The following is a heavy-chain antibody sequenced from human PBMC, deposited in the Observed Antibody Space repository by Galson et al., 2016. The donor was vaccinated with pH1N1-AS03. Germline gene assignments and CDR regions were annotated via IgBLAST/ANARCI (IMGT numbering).Heavy chain of an antibody. Sequence: SLRLSCAASGFSFSTNWMRWVRQAPGKGLVWVAHINEDGSTARHADSVKGRFIISRDNAKNTLYLHMNSLRVEDTAVYYCARDVGGPYDYWGQGTLVTVSS. D-gene: IGHD4-23*01. J-gene: IGHJ4*02. CDR3: ARDVGGPYDY. V-gene: IGHV3-74*01. CDR1: GFSFSTNW. CDR2: INEDGSTA.